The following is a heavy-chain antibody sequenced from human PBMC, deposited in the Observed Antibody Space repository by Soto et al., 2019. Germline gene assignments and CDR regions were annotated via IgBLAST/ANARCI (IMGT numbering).Heavy chain of an antibody. CDR3: AKDFSRGYLALYYFDY. V-gene: IGHV3-30*18. D-gene: IGHD5-12*01. J-gene: IGHJ4*02. CDR2: ISYDGGNH. CDR1: GFTFSNYG. Sequence: PGGSLRLSCAASGFTFSNYGMHWVRQAPGKGLEWVAVISYDGGNHYYADSVKGRFTISRDNSKNTLYLQMNSLRAEDTALYYCAKDFSRGYLALYYFDYWGQGTLVTVSS.